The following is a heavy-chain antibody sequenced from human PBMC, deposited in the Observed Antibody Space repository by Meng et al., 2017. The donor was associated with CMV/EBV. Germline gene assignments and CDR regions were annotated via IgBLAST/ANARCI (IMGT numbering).Heavy chain of an antibody. V-gene: IGHV4-39*01. D-gene: IGHD3-3*01. Sequence: SETLSLTCTVSGGSISSSSYYWGWIRQPPGKGLEWIGSIYYSGSTYYNPSLKSRVTISVDTSKNQFSLKLSSVTAADTAVYYCARQRYDFWSGYYIYYYYGMDVWGQGTTVTVSS. CDR2: IYYSGST. CDR3: ARQRYDFWSGYYIYYYYGMDV. CDR1: GGSISSSSYY. J-gene: IGHJ6*02.